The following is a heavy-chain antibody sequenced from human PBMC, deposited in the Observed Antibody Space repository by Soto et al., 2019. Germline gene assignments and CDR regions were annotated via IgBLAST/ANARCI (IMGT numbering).Heavy chain of an antibody. CDR3: ARDAGGEHAFDI. V-gene: IGHV4-31*03. CDR2: IYYSGST. D-gene: IGHD1-26*01. J-gene: IGHJ3*02. Sequence: SETLSLTCTVSGGSISSGGYYWSWMRQHPGKGLEWIGYIYYSGSTYYNPSLKSRVTISVDTSKNQFSLKLSSVTAADTAVYYCARDAGGEHAFDIWGQGTMVTVSS. CDR1: GGSISSGGYY.